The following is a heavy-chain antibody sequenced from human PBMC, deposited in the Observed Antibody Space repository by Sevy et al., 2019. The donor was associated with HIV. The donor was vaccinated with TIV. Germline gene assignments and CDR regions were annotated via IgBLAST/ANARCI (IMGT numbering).Heavy chain of an antibody. Sequence: QLGGSLRLSCAASGFTFSNYDMNWVRQAPGKGVEWVSYISSDSSRIYYADSVKGRLTISRDNAKNSLYVQMNRLRAEDTAVYYCAREGGYTDQGMDVWGQGTTVTVSS. J-gene: IGHJ6*02. CDR1: GFTFSNYD. CDR3: AREGGYTDQGMDV. D-gene: IGHD5-12*01. CDR2: ISSDSSRI. V-gene: IGHV3-48*01.